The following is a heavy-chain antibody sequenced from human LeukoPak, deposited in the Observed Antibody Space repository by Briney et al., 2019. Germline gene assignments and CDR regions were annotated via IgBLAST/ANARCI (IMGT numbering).Heavy chain of an antibody. V-gene: IGHV4-31*03. CDR2: IYYSGST. D-gene: IGHD5-18*01. CDR3: ARLDTAMVTGVDY. J-gene: IGHJ4*02. CDR1: GSSISSGGYY. Sequence: SETLSLTCTVSGSSISSGGYYWSWIRQHPGKGLEWIGYIYYSGSTYYNPSLKSRVTISVDTSKNQFSLKLSSVTAADTAVYYCARLDTAMVTGVDYWGQGTLVTVSS.